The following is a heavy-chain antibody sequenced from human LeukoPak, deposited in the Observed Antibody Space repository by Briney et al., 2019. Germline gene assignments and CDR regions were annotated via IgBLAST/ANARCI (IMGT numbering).Heavy chain of an antibody. J-gene: IGHJ6*02. D-gene: IGHD5-12*01. CDR2: INSDGSST. CDR1: GFTFSSYW. CDR3: ARDWLNYGLDV. V-gene: IGHV3-74*01. Sequence: GGSLRLSCAASGFTFSSYWMHWVRQAPGKGLVWVSRINSDGSSTSYADSVKGRLTISRGNAKNTLNLQMNSLRAEDTAVYYCARDWLNYGLDVWGQGTTVTVSS.